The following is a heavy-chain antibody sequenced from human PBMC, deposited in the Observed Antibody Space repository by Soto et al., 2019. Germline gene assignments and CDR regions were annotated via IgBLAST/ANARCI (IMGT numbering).Heavy chain of an antibody. CDR1: GGSISSGGYS. V-gene: IGHV4-30-2*01. D-gene: IGHD4-17*01. CDR2: IYHSGST. Sequence: PSETLSLTCAVSGGSISSGGYSWSWIRQPPGKGLEWIGYIYHSGSTYYNPSLKSRVTISVDRSKNQFSLKLSSVTAADTAVYYCARGYGYNWFDPWGQGTLVTVSS. J-gene: IGHJ5*02. CDR3: ARGYGYNWFDP.